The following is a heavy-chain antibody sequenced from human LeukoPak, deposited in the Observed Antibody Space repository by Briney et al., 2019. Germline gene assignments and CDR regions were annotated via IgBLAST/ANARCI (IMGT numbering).Heavy chain of an antibody. CDR1: RFRFSNYA. CDR2: ISGSGETT. J-gene: IGHJ4*02. V-gene: IGHV3-23*01. Sequence: GGSLRLSCAASRFRFSNYAMSWVRQAPGEGLEWVSGISGSGETTYYVDSVEGRFTISRDNSKNTLYLQLNSLRAEDTAVYYCAKDRGIFAVGYFDYWGQGTLVTVSS. CDR3: AKDRGIFAVGYFDY. D-gene: IGHD3-3*01.